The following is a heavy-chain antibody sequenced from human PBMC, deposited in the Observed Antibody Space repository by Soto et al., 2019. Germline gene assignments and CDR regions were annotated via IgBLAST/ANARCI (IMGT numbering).Heavy chain of an antibody. CDR1: GFTFSSYA. J-gene: IGHJ6*02. CDR2: ISGSGGST. D-gene: IGHD3-3*01. V-gene: IGHV3-23*01. CDR3: AKDGPFGGILGVVIPYYYYYGMDV. Sequence: SLRLSCAASGFTFSSYAMSWVRQAPGKGLEWVSAISGSGGSTYYADSVKGRFTISRDNSKNTLYLQMNSLRAEDTAVYYCAKDGPFGGILGVVIPYYYYYGMDVWGQGTTVTVSS.